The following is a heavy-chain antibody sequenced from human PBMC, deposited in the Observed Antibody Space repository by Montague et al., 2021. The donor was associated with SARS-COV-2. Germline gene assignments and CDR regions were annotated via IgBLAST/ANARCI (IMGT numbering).Heavy chain of an antibody. D-gene: IGHD4-11*01. Sequence: SETLSLTCTFSGGSISTIVNFWGWIRQPPGKGLEWIGSISYTGSTYHNPSLKSQVTMSVDTSKNQFSLKLNSVTAADTAVYYCARSGDPGTTVTYLYWGQGTLVTVSS. V-gene: IGHV4-39*07. CDR1: GGSISTIVNF. CDR2: ISYTGST. J-gene: IGHJ4*02. CDR3: ARSGDPGTTVTYLY.